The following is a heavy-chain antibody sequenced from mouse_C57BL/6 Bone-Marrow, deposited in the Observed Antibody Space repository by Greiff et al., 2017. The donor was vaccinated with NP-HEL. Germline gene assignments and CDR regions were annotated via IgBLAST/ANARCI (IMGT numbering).Heavy chain of an antibody. CDR3: ARSFYYASFYYAMDY. D-gene: IGHD1-1*01. Sequence: QVQLQQPGAELVRPGSSVKLSCKASGYTFTSYWMHWVKQRPIQGLEWIGNIDPSDSDTHYNQKFKDKATLTVDQSSSTAYMQLSSLTSEDSAVYYCARSFYYASFYYAMDYWGQGTSVTVSS. V-gene: IGHV1-52*01. CDR2: IDPSDSDT. CDR1: GYTFTSYW. J-gene: IGHJ4*01.